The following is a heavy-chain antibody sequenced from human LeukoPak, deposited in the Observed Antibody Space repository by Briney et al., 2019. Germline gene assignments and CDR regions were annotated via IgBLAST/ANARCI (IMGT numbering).Heavy chain of an antibody. CDR2: IYSSGST. Sequence: PSQTLSLTCTVSGGSISSGNYYWSWIRQPAGKGLEWIGRIYSSGSTNYNPSLKRRVTISVDTSKNQFSLKLTSVTAADTAVYYCARVKLTIFGAVTDAFDIWGQGTMVTVSS. D-gene: IGHD3-3*01. V-gene: IGHV4-61*02. CDR3: ARVKLTIFGAVTDAFDI. J-gene: IGHJ3*02. CDR1: GGSISSGNYY.